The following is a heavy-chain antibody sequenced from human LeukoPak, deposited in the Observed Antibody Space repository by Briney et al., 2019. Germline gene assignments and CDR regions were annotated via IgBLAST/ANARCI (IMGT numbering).Heavy chain of an antibody. D-gene: IGHD2-2*01. CDR3: ARHGVVVPAATDAFDI. J-gene: IGHJ3*02. CDR1: GGSISSSSYY. CDR2: IYYSGST. V-gene: IGHV4-39*01. Sequence: PSETLSLTCTVSGGSISSSSYYWGWIRQPPGKGLEWIGSIYYSGSTYYNPSLKSRVTISVDTSKNQFSLKLSSVTAADTAVYYCARHGVVVPAATDAFDIWGQGTMVTVSS.